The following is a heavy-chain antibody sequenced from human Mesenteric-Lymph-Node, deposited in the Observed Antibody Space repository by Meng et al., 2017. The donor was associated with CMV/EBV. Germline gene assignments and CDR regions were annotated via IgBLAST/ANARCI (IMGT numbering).Heavy chain of an antibody. CDR1: GSSIGSHY. Sequence: PETLSLTCTVSGSSIGSHYWSWIRQPPGKGMEWIGYIYYSGSTNYNPSLKSRVTISIDTSKNQFSLRLSSVTAADTAVYYCARGGFLEGSDYWCQGTLVTVSS. CDR3: ARGGFLEGSDY. J-gene: IGHJ4*02. D-gene: IGHD3-3*01. V-gene: IGHV4-59*11. CDR2: IYYSGST.